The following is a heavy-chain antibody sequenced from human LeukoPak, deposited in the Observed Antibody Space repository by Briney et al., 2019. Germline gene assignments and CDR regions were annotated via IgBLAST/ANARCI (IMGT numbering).Heavy chain of an antibody. CDR1: GYTFTGYY. V-gene: IGHV1-2*02. D-gene: IGHD3-22*01. Sequence: GASVTVSCKASGYTFTGYYMHWVRQAPGQGLEWMGWINPNSGVTNYVQKFQGRVTMPRDTSISTAYMELSRLRSDDTAVYYCASSDSSGYYIYWGQGTLVTVSS. J-gene: IGHJ4*02. CDR2: INPNSGVT. CDR3: ASSDSSGYYIY.